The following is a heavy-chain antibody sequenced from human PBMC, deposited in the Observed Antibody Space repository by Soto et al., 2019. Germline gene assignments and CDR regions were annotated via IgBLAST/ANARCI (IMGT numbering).Heavy chain of an antibody. D-gene: IGHD3-10*01. V-gene: IGHV3-30-3*01. J-gene: IGHJ6*02. CDR1: GFTFSSYA. CDR2: ISYDGSNK. Sequence: PGGSLRLSCAASGFTFSSYAMHWVRQAPGKGLEWVAVISYDGSNKYYADSVKGRFTISRDNSKNTLYLQMNSLRAEDTAVYYCARDLWFGEFLYYYGMDVWGQGTTVTVSS. CDR3: ARDLWFGEFLYYYGMDV.